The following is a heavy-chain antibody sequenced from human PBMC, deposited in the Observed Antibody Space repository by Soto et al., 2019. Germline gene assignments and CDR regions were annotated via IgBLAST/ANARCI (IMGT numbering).Heavy chain of an antibody. CDR3: ARRIVGTTRYNSGTDV. CDR1: GGSVSSRSYC. CDR2: IYYSGRT. J-gene: IGHJ6*02. D-gene: IGHD1-7*01. V-gene: IGHV4-61*01. Sequence: SETLSLTCSVSGGSVSSRSYCGSWIRQSPVKGLEWIGNIYYSGRTNLNPSLXSRVTMSLDTSKKQFSLKLSSVSAADTAVYFCARRIVGTTRYNSGTDVWGQGTTVTVSS.